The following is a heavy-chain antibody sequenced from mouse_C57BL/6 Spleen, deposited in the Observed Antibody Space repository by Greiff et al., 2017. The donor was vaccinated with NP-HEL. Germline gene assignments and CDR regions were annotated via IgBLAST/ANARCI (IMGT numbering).Heavy chain of an antibody. D-gene: IGHD1-1*01. CDR2: INPNNGGT. CDR1: GYTFTDYY. Sequence: EVQLQQSGPELVKPGASVKISCKASGYTFTDYYMNWVKQSHGKSLEWIGDINPNNGGTSYNQKFKGKATLTVDKSSSTAYMELRSLTSEDSAVYYCARSDYYGSSPYYYAMDYWGQGTSVTVSS. CDR3: ARSDYYGSSPYYYAMDY. V-gene: IGHV1-26*01. J-gene: IGHJ4*01.